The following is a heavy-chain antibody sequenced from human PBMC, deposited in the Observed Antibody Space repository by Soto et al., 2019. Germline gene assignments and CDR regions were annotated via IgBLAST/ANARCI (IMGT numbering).Heavy chain of an antibody. CDR2: IYSGGST. D-gene: IGHD5-12*01. CDR1: GFTVSSNY. Sequence: EVQLVESGGGLVQPGGSLRLSCAASGFTVSSNYMSWVRQAPGKGLEWVPVIYSGGSTDYADSVKGRFTISRDNSKNTLYLQLSSLRAEDTAVYYCARAPGVAYYSSYWSQGALVTVSS. CDR3: ARAPGVAYYSSY. V-gene: IGHV3-66*01. J-gene: IGHJ4*02.